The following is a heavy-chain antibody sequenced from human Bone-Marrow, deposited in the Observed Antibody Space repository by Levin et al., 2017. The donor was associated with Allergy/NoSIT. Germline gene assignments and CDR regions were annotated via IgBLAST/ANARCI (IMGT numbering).Heavy chain of an antibody. Sequence: SETLSLTCAVYGGSFSGYYWSWIRQPPGKGLEWIGEINHSGSTNYNPSLKSRVTISVDTSKNQFSLKLSSVTAADTAVYYCARVDWNSSGFDYWGQGTLVTVSS. D-gene: IGHD1-7*01. CDR3: ARVDWNSSGFDY. CDR1: GGSFSGYY. V-gene: IGHV4-34*01. CDR2: INHSGST. J-gene: IGHJ4*02.